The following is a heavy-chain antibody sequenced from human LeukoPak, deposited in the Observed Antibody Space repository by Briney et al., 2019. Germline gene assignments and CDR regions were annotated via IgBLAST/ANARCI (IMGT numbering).Heavy chain of an antibody. CDR2: IGTAGDT. V-gene: IGHV3-13*04. CDR1: GFTLSPYD. J-gene: IGHJ6*02. Sequence: GGSLRLSCAASGFTLSPYDMHWVRRATGKGLEWVSAIGTAGDTYYPGSVKGRFTISRENAKNSLYLQMNSLRAGDTAVYYCARESLHPYGMDVWGQGTTVTVSS. CDR3: ARESLHPYGMDV.